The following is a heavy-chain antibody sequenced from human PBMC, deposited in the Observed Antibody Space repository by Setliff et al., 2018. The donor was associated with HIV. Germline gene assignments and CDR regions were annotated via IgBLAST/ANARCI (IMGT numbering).Heavy chain of an antibody. CDR2: INLSGGT. D-gene: IGHD5-12*01. V-gene: IGHV4-4*02. CDR1: GGSISNNYW. J-gene: IGHJ4*02. Sequence: SETLSLTCAVSGGSISNNYWWSWVRQPPGKGLEWIGEINLSGGTNYIPSLKSRVTISVDTSKNQFSLKLSSVTAADTAVYYCARRGYSGYDWADYFDYWGQGTLVTVSS. CDR3: ARRGYSGYDWADYFDY.